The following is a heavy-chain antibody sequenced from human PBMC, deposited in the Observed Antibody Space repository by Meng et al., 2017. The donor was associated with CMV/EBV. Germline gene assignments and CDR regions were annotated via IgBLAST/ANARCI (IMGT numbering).Heavy chain of an antibody. J-gene: IGHJ4*02. CDR2: ISAQKGNT. D-gene: IGHD1-7*01. Sequence: FSNFGISWVRQAPGQGLEWMGWISAQKGNTNYAQEVQGRVTMTTDTSTSTAYMEVRSLRSDDTAVYYCARDKGGFINWYFHNILAIDYWGQGTLVTVSS. CDR3: ARDKGGFINWYFHNILAIDY. CDR1: FSNFG. V-gene: IGHV1-18*01.